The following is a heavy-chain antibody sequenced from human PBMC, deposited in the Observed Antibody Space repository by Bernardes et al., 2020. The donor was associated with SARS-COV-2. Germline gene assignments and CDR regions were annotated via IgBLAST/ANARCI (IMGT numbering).Heavy chain of an antibody. D-gene: IGHD6-13*01. CDR3: ARDRVRAAAGGSVGY. CDR1: GYTFTSYG. CDR2: ISAYNGNT. J-gene: IGHJ4*02. V-gene: IGHV1-18*01. Sequence: ASVKVSCKASGYTFTSYGISWVRQAPGQGLEWMGWISAYNGNTNYAQKLQGRVTMTTDTSTSTAYMELRSLRSDDTAVYYCARDRVRAAAGGSVGYWGQGTLVTVSS.